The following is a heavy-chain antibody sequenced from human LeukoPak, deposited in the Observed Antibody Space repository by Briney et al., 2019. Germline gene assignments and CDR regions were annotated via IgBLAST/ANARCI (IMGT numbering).Heavy chain of an antibody. J-gene: IGHJ4*02. D-gene: IGHD3-3*01. V-gene: IGHV3-33*08. CDR2: IWYDGSNK. Sequence: GRSLRLSCAASGFTFDDYAMHRVRQAPGKGLEWVAVIWYDGSNKYYADSVKGRFTISRDNSKNTLYLQMNSLRAEDTAVYYCAMTRITIFGVVTHYFDYWGQGTLVTVSS. CDR3: AMTRITIFGVVTHYFDY. CDR1: GFTFDDYA.